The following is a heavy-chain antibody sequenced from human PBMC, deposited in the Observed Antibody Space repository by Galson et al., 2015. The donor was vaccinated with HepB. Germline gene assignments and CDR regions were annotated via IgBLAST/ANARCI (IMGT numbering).Heavy chain of an antibody. Sequence: SLRLSCAASGFTFSSYAMHWVRQAPGKGLEWVAVISYDGSNKYYADSVKGRFTISRDNSKNTLYLQMNSLRAEDTAVYYCAKDLAPYDYIWGSYQPDYWGQGTLVTVSS. CDR2: ISYDGSNK. CDR1: GFTFSSYA. V-gene: IGHV3-30-3*01. J-gene: IGHJ4*02. D-gene: IGHD3-16*02. CDR3: AKDLAPYDYIWGSYQPDY.